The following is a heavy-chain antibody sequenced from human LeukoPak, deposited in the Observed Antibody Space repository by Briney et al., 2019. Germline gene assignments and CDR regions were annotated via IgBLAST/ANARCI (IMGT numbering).Heavy chain of an antibody. V-gene: IGHV1-69*04. CDR1: GGTFSSYA. D-gene: IGHD1-26*01. CDR2: IIPILGIA. CDR3: ASDSIRSGIVGATKPFDY. Sequence: SVKVSCKASGGTFSSYAISWVRQAPGQGLEWMGRIIPILGIANYAQKFQGRVTITADKSTSTAYMELSSLRSEDTAVYYCASDSIRSGIVGATKPFDYWGQGTLVTVSS. J-gene: IGHJ4*02.